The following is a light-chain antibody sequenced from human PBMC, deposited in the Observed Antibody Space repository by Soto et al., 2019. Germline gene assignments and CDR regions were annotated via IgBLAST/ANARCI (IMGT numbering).Light chain of an antibody. J-gene: IGLJ2*01. CDR1: NSNIGTND. CDR3: AAWDGSLSGVI. Sequence: QPVLTQPPSASGTPGQRATVSCYGSNSNIGTNDVCWYQQVPGAAPKLLIYSNNQRLSGVPDRFSGSKSGTSASLAISGLRSEDEADYYCAAWDGSLSGVIFGGGTQLTVL. V-gene: IGLV1-47*02. CDR2: SNN.